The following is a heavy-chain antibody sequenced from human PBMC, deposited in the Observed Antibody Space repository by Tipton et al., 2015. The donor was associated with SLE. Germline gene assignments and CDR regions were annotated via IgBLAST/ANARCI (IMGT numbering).Heavy chain of an antibody. J-gene: IGHJ4*02. Sequence: QSGPEVKKPGASVKVSCKSSGYSFTDYGISWVRQAPGQGLEWMGWISAYNGNTNYAQKLQGRVTMTTDTSTSTAYMELRSLRSDDTAVYYCAIGSLLLWFGELPDYWGQGTLVTVSS. V-gene: IGHV1-18*01. CDR3: AIGSLLLWFGELPDY. D-gene: IGHD3-10*01. CDR2: ISAYNGNT. CDR1: GYSFTDYG.